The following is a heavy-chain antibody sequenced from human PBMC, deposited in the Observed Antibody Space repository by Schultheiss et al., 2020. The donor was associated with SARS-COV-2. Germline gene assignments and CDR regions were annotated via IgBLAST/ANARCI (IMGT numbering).Heavy chain of an antibody. CDR3: ARGGPAAIGGWFDP. J-gene: IGHJ5*02. Sequence: GGSLRLSCAASGFTFSDYYMSWVRQAPGKGLEWVSVIYSGGSTYYADSVKGRFTISRDNSKNTLYLQMNSLRAEDTAVYYCARGGPAAIGGWFDPWGQGTLVKVSS. CDR1: GFTFSDYY. CDR2: IYSGGST. V-gene: IGHV3-66*01. D-gene: IGHD2-2*01.